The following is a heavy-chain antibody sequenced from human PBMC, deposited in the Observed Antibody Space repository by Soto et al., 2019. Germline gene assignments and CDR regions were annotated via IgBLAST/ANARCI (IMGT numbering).Heavy chain of an antibody. J-gene: IGHJ4*02. Sequence: PGGSLRLSCAASGFTFSSYWMDWVRQAPGKGLEWVAHINQDGSEKNYVDSVKGRFTISRDNAKNSLYLQMSSLTAEDSALYYCARSLDFWGQGTLVTVSS. CDR2: INQDGSEK. V-gene: IGHV3-7*01. CDR1: GFTFSSYW. CDR3: ARSLDF.